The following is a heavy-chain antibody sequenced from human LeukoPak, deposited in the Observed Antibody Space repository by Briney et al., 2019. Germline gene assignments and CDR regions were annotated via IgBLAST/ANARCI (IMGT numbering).Heavy chain of an antibody. Sequence: ASVKVSCKASGYTFTGYYMHWVRQAPGQGLEWMGWINPNSGGTNYAQKFQGRVTMTRDTSISTAYMELSRLRSDDTAVYYCARLGHCSSTSCQFDYWGQGTLVTVSS. CDR2: INPNSGGT. V-gene: IGHV1-2*02. D-gene: IGHD2-2*01. CDR3: ARLGHCSSTSCQFDY. J-gene: IGHJ4*02. CDR1: GYTFTGYY.